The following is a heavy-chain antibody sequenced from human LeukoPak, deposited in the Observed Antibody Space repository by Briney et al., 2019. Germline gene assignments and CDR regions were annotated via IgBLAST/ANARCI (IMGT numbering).Heavy chain of an antibody. CDR2: IRSKANSYAT. V-gene: IGHV3-73*01. Sequence: GGSLRLSCAASGFTFSGSAMHWVRQASGKGLEWVGRIRSKANSYATAYAASVKGRFNISRDDSKNTGYLQMNSLKTEDTAVYYCTTKVITIFGVVIVVWGQGTLVTVSS. D-gene: IGHD3-3*01. CDR1: GFTFSGSA. CDR3: TTKVITIFGVVIVV. J-gene: IGHJ4*02.